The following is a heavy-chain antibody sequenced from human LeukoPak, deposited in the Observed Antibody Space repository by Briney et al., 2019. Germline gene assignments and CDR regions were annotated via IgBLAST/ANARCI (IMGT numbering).Heavy chain of an antibody. Sequence: PGGSLRLSCAASGFTFSSYSMNWVRQAPGKGLEWVSYISSSGTTIYYADSVKGRFTISRDNAKNSLYLQMNSLRDEGTAVYYCARVWGLAVAGGEIEYWGEGTRDPLSS. D-gene: IGHD6-13*01. V-gene: IGHV3-48*02. CDR3: ARVWGLAVAGGEIEY. CDR2: ISSSGTTI. CDR1: GFTFSSYS. J-gene: IGHJ4*02.